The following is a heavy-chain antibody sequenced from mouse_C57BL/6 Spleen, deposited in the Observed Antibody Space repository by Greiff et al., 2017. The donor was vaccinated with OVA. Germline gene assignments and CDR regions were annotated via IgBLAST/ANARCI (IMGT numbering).Heavy chain of an antibody. CDR3: ARPLNWDDYAMDY. J-gene: IGHJ4*01. Sequence: DVKLQESGGGLVKPGGSLKLSCAASGFTFSSYAMSWVRQTPEKRLEWVATISDGGSYTYYPDNVKGRFTISRDNAKNNLYLQMSHLKSEDTAMYYCARPLNWDDYAMDYWGQGTSVTVSS. V-gene: IGHV5-4*03. CDR2: ISDGGSYT. CDR1: GFTFSSYA. D-gene: IGHD4-1*01.